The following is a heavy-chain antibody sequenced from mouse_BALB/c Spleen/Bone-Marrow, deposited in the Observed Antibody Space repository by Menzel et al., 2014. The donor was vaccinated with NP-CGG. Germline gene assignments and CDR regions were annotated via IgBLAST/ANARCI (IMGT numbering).Heavy chain of an antibody. J-gene: IGHJ3*01. CDR1: GYTFTDYA. CDR2: ISTYYGDA. Sequence: VKLMESGAELVRPGVSVKISCKGSGYTFTDYAVHWVKQSHAKSLEWIGVISTYYGDASYNQKFKGKATMTVDKSSSTAYMELARLTSEDSAIYYCASRGGSSWFAYWGQGTLVTVSA. V-gene: IGHV1S137*01. CDR3: ASRGGSSWFAY.